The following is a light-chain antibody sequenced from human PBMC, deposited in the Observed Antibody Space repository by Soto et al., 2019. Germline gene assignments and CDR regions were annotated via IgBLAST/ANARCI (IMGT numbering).Light chain of an antibody. CDR1: QSISSY. V-gene: IGKV1-39*01. J-gene: IGKJ1*01. Sequence: DIQMTQSPFSLSASVGDRVTITCRASQSISSYLNWYQQKPGKPPKLLIYAAVSLQSGIPSRFSAYGSGTDFTLTISSLQPEDFATYHCLQHNTYPWTFGQGTKVDI. CDR2: AAV. CDR3: LQHNTYPWT.